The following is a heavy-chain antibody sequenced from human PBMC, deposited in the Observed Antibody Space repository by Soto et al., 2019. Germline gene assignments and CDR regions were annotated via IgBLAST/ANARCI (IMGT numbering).Heavy chain of an antibody. CDR3: ARDFVFRKPINWFDP. D-gene: IGHD3-3*01. CDR1: GFTFSSYG. V-gene: IGHV3-33*01. J-gene: IGHJ5*02. Sequence: QVQLVASGGGVVQPGRSLRLSCAASGFTFSSYGMHWVRQAPGKGLEWVAVIWYDGSNKYYADSVKGRFTISRDNSKNTLYLQMNSLRAEDTAVYYCARDFVFRKPINWFDPWGQGTLVTVSS. CDR2: IWYDGSNK.